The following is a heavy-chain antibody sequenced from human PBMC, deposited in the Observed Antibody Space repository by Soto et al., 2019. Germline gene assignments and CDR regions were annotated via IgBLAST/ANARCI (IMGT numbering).Heavy chain of an antibody. CDR3: ARHLRTSVVVPGSLDL. D-gene: IGHD2-2*01. CDR2: INHSGST. CDR1: GGSFSGYY. V-gene: IGHV4-34*01. Sequence: PSETLSLTCAVYGGSFSGYYWSWIRQPPGKGLEWIGEINHSGSTNYNPSLKSRVTISVDTPKSQFSLKLKSVTAADTAVYYCARHLRTSVVVPGSLDLWGQGTRVTV. J-gene: IGHJ5*02.